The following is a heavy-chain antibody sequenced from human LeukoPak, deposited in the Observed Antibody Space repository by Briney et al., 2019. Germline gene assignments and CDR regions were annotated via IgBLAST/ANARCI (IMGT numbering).Heavy chain of an antibody. Sequence: GGSLRLSCAASGFTFSSYAMSWVRQAQGKGLEWVSGINWNGGSTGYADSVKGRFTISRDNAKNSLYLQMNSLRAEDTALYHCAREAYCSSTSCLGWFDLWGQGTLVPVSS. V-gene: IGHV3-20*01. CDR1: GFTFSSYA. J-gene: IGHJ5*02. CDR3: AREAYCSSTSCLGWFDL. CDR2: INWNGGST. D-gene: IGHD2-2*01.